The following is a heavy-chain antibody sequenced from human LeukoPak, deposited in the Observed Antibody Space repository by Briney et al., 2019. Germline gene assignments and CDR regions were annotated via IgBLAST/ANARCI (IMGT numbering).Heavy chain of an antibody. D-gene: IGHD6-6*01. J-gene: IGHJ4*02. CDR2: IKQDGSEK. CDR3: AKYARGPLD. Sequence: GGSLRLSCAASGFPFSNYWMSWVRQAPGKGLECVANIKQDGSEKNYVASVKGRFTTSRDNAKNSLYLQMNSLRAEDTAVYYCAKYARGPLDWGQGTLVTVSS. CDR1: GFPFSNYW. V-gene: IGHV3-7*01.